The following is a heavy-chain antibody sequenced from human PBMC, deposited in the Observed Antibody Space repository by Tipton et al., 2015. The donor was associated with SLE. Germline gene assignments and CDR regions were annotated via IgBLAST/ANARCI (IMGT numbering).Heavy chain of an antibody. Sequence: QSGAEVKKPGASVKISCKASGYTFINYGLSWVRQAPGQGLEWMGWINTYNGNTNYAQKLQGRVTMTTDTSTSTAYMDLKSLRSDDTAVYYCAREGSGMDVWGQGTTVTVSS. CDR3: AREGSGMDV. CDR2: INTYNGNT. V-gene: IGHV1-18*01. J-gene: IGHJ6*02. CDR1: GYTFINYG.